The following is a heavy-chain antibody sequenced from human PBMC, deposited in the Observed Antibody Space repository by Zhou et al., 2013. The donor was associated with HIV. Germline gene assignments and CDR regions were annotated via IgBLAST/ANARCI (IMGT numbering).Heavy chain of an antibody. CDR1: GYTFTGYY. J-gene: IGHJ4*02. Sequence: QVQLVQSGAEVKKPGSSVKVSCKASGYTFTGYYMHWVRQAPGQGPEWMGWVRPYNGDTEYSEKFYGRVSMKKDQYTGTAYMELRSLTSDDTAVYYCARGPTGGQSYFDHWGQGTLVSVSS. CDR3: ARGPTGGQSYFDH. CDR2: VRPYNGDT. D-gene: IGHD7-27*01. V-gene: IGHV1-2*02.